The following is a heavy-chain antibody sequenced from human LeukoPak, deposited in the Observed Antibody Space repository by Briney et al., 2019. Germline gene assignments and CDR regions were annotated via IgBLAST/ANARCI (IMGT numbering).Heavy chain of an antibody. CDR3: ARRKGYSSSWYFDL. Sequence: SETLSLTCTVSGGSISSYYWSWIRQPPGKGLEWIGYIYYSGSTNYNPSLKSRVTISVDTSKNQFSLKLSSVTAADTAVHYCARRKGYSSSWYFDLWGRGTLVTVSS. CDR2: IYYSGST. V-gene: IGHV4-59*08. D-gene: IGHD6-13*01. J-gene: IGHJ2*01. CDR1: GGSISSYY.